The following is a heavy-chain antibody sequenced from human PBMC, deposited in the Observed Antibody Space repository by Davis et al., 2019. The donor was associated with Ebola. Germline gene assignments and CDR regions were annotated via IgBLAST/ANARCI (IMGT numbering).Heavy chain of an antibody. CDR2: ISAYNGNT. J-gene: IGHJ6*04. CDR3: AREVIVVVVAATRQPYYYYYGMDV. D-gene: IGHD2-15*01. V-gene: IGHV1-18*01. Sequence: AASVKVSCKASGGTFSSYTISWVRQAPGQGLEWMGWISAYNGNTNYAQKLQGRVTMTRDTSTSTVYMELSSLRSEDTAVYYCAREVIVVVVAATRQPYYYYYGMDVWGKGTTVTVSS. CDR1: GGTFSSYT.